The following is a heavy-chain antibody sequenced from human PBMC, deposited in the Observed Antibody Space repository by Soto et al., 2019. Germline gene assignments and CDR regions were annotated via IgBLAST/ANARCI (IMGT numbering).Heavy chain of an antibody. J-gene: IGHJ6*03. D-gene: IGHD3-16*01. CDR1: GFTFSSYA. CDR2: ITWHSGTI. CDR3: AKEMITFGDFNYYYMDV. V-gene: IGHV3-9*01. Sequence: GGSLRLSCAASGFTFSSYAMSWVRQAPGKGLEWVSSITWHSGTIGYADSVKGRFTISRDNAKNSLYLQMNSLRGEDTALYYCAKEMITFGDFNYYYMDVWGNGTTVTVSS.